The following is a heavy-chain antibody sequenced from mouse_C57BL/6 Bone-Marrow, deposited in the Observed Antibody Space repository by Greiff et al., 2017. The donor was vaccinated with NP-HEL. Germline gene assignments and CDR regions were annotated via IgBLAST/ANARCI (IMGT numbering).Heavy chain of an antibody. J-gene: IGHJ4*01. CDR1: GYAFSSYW. CDR3: ARSGYGKNYAMDY. Sequence: QVQLQQSGAELVKPGASVKISCKASGYAFSSYWMNWVKQRPGKGLEWIGQIYPGDGDTNYNGKFKGKATLTADKSSSTAYMQLSSLTSEDSAVYFCARSGYGKNYAMDYWGQGTSVTVSS. D-gene: IGHD1-1*01. CDR2: IYPGDGDT. V-gene: IGHV1-80*01.